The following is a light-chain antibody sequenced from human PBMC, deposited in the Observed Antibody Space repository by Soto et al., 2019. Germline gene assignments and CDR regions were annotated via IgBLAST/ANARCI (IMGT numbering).Light chain of an antibody. J-gene: IGKJ4*01. V-gene: IGKV1-17*01. CDR3: LQHHCYPLLP. CDR2: AAS. CDR1: QDIRND. Sequence: DIQMTQSPSSLSASVGDRVTITCRASQDIRNDLGWYQQKPGKAPKRLIYAASNLPSGVPSRFSGNGYGTEFTLTISSLQPEDYENYYCLQHHCYPLLPFGGGTKVDIK.